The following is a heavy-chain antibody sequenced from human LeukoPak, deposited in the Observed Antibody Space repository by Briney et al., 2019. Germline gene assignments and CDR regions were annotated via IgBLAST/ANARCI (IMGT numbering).Heavy chain of an antibody. Sequence: SSETLSLTCAVYGGSFSGYYWSWVRQPPGKGLEWIGEINHSGSTNYNPSLKSRVTISVDTSKNQLSLKLSSVTAADTAVYYCARDRGRTVVTPGPFSSEDWGQGTLVTVSS. D-gene: IGHD4-23*01. CDR1: GGSFSGYY. CDR2: INHSGST. CDR3: ARDRGRTVVTPGPFSSED. J-gene: IGHJ4*02. V-gene: IGHV4-34*01.